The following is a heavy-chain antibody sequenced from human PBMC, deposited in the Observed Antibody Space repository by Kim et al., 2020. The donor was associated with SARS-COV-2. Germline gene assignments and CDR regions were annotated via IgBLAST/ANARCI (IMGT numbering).Heavy chain of an antibody. V-gene: IGHV3-53*01. CDR1: GFTVSSNY. CDR2: IYSGGST. CDR3: AREGSDDAFDI. J-gene: IGHJ3*02. D-gene: IGHD3-10*01. Sequence: GGSLRLSCAASGFTVSSNYMSWVRQAPGKGLEWVSVIYSGGSTYYADYVKGRLTISRDNSKNTLYLQMNSLRAEDTAVYYCAREGSDDAFDIWGQGTMVTVSS.